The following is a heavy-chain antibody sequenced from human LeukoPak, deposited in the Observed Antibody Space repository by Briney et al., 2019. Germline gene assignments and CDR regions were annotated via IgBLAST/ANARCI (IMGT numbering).Heavy chain of an antibody. Sequence: TGGSLRLSCAASGFTYSHYGMHWVRQAPGKGLEWVAVIWSDATEKYYGDAVKGRFTISRDNSRNTLYLQMSSLRVEDTAVYYCAKDGLAYCGGDCHFDYWGQGTLVTVSS. CDR3: AKDGLAYCGGDCHFDY. CDR2: IWSDATEK. CDR1: GFTYSHYG. J-gene: IGHJ4*02. V-gene: IGHV3-33*06. D-gene: IGHD2-21*02.